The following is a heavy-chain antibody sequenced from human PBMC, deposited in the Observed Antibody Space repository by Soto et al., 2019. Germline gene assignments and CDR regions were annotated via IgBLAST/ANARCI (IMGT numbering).Heavy chain of an antibody. V-gene: IGHV3-23*01. CDR1: EFIFSICA. Sequence: SXRLSCAPSEFIFSICAMSWVRQAPGKGLEWVSAISGSGGSTYYADSVKGRFTMSRDTSKNTLYLQMNSLRAEDTALYYCAKSYSSNWYDYFDYWGQGTLVTVSS. CDR2: ISGSGGST. J-gene: IGHJ4*02. D-gene: IGHD6-13*01. CDR3: AKSYSSNWYDYFDY.